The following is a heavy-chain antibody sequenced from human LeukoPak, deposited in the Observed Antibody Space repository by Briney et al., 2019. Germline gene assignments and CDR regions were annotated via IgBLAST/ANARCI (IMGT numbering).Heavy chain of an antibody. V-gene: IGHV3-48*01. CDR2: ISSASNTI. J-gene: IGHJ5*02. CDR1: GFTFSSYS. CDR3: ARDGWFGDYNWFDP. D-gene: IGHD3-10*01. Sequence: PGGSLRLSCAASGFTFSSYSMNWVRQAPGKGLEWVSYISSASNTIYYADSVKGRFTISRDNAMNSLYLQMNSLRAEDTAMYYCARDGWFGDYNWFDPWGQGTLVTVSS.